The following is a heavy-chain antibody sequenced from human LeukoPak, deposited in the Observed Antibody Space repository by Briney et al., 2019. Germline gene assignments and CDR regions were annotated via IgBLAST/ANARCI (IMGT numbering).Heavy chain of an antibody. Sequence: GGSLRLSCAASGLTFSTYSMNWVRQVTGKGLEWVSAISTAGDTYYPGSVKGRFTVSRENAKNSLYLQMNSLSAGDTAVYYCARDISGGYDGLDVWGQGTTVTVSS. CDR2: ISTAGDT. J-gene: IGHJ6*02. D-gene: IGHD3-22*01. V-gene: IGHV3-13*01. CDR1: GLTFSTYS. CDR3: ARDISGGYDGLDV.